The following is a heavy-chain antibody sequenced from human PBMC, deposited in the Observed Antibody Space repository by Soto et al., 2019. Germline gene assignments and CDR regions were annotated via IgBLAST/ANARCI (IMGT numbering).Heavy chain of an antibody. Sequence: GASVKVSCKASGYTFTSYGISWVRQAPGQGLEWMGWISAYNGNTNYAQKFQGRISITRDTSASTVYLDLSSLTSEDTAIYYCARDDRSVSGVVTLDHWGPGTLVTVSS. D-gene: IGHD3-3*01. CDR2: ISAYNGNT. CDR1: GYTFTSYG. V-gene: IGHV1-18*01. J-gene: IGHJ4*02. CDR3: ARDDRSVSGVVTLDH.